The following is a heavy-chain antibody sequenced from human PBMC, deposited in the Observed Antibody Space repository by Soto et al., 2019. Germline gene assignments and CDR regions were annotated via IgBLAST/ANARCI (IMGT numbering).Heavy chain of an antibody. CDR3: ARREDFDI. D-gene: IGHD1-26*01. V-gene: IGHV5-10-1*01. Sequence: PGGSLKISFKGPGYSFTRYWISWVREMRGKCLEWMERIDTSDSYTNYSPSFQGHVTISADKSISTAYLQWSRLKASDNAMYYCARREDFDIWGQGTMVTVSS. CDR2: IDTSDSYT. CDR1: GYSFTRYW. J-gene: IGHJ3*02.